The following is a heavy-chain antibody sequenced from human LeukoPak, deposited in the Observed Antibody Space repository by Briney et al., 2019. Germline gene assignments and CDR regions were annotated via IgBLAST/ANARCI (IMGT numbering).Heavy chain of an antibody. V-gene: IGHV4-38-2*02. CDR3: ARQGRVVPAAAASGSSAIDY. Sequence: SETLSLTCTVSGYPVSSGYYWSWLRQPPGKGLEWIGSIYHNGKTYYNPSLKSRVTISVDTSKNQFSLKLSSVTAADTAVYYCARQGRVVPAAAASGSSAIDYWGQGTLVTVSS. D-gene: IGHD2-2*01. J-gene: IGHJ4*02. CDR2: IYHNGKT. CDR1: GYPVSSGYY.